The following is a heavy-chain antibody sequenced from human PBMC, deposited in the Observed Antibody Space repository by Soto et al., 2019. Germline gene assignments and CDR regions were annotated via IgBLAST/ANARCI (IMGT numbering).Heavy chain of an antibody. J-gene: IGHJ4*02. CDR1: GFTFSIYA. CDR3: ATVHNTSRSFDY. V-gene: IGHV3-23*01. D-gene: IGHD1-20*01. CDR2: TGATGRTT. Sequence: GGSLRLSCAASGFTFSIYAMTWVRQAPGKGLEWVSTTGATGRTTYYADSVKGRFTDSRDNSKNTLDLQMSNLRAEDTAVYYCATVHNTSRSFDYWGQGTLVTV.